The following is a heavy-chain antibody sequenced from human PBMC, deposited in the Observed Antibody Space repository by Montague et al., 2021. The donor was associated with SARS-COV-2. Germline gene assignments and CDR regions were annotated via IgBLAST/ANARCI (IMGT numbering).Heavy chain of an antibody. CDR1: GDSITNHY. Sequence: SETLSLTCSVSGDSITNHYWSWIRQPAGKGLEWIGRMHFTGKTNFSPFFSSRLTMSADTSKNQFSLKLTSVTAADTAIYFCARDRFDFGAGRWGTIDFWGQGTLVTVSS. D-gene: IGHD3-10*01. J-gene: IGHJ4*02. CDR3: ARDRFDFGAGRWGTIDF. V-gene: IGHV4-4*07. CDR2: MHFTGKT.